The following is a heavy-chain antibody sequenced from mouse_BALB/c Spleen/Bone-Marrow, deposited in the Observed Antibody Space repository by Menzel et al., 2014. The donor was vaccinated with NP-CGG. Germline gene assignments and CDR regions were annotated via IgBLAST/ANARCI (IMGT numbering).Heavy chain of an antibody. J-gene: IGHJ3*01. CDR3: ASGVTTGWFVY. D-gene: IGHD2-2*01. CDR1: GYTFTSYW. Sequence: QVQLQQSGAELVRPGASVKLSCKTSGYTFTSYWIHWVKQRSGQGLEWIARIYPGSGSTYYNEKFEGKATLTADKSSSTAYMQLSSLKSEDSAVYFCASGVTTGWFVYWGQGTLVTVSA. V-gene: IGHV1-76*01. CDR2: IYPGSGST.